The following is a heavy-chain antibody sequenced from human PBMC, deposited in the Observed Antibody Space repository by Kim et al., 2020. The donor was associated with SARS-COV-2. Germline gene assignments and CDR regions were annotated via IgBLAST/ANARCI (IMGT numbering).Heavy chain of an antibody. Sequence: KGRVTISVDTSKNHFSLKLSSVTAADTAVYYCARTLAYCGGDCYFPPFDPWGQGTLVTVSS. V-gene: IGHV4-39*01. D-gene: IGHD2-21*02. J-gene: IGHJ5*02. CDR3: ARTLAYCGGDCYFPPFDP.